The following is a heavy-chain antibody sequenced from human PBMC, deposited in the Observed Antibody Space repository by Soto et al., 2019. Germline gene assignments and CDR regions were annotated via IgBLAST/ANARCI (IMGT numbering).Heavy chain of an antibody. CDR1: GGSISPYY. D-gene: IGHD3-9*01. V-gene: IGHV4-59*08. CDR3: ARHSSQNFDWLEY. Sequence: QVQLQESGPGLVRPSETLSLTCTVSGGSISPYYWSWVRQPPGKGLEWIAFIFYSGSTNYNPSLKSRVTISVDTPKNQFSLKLTSVTAADTAVYYCARHSSQNFDWLEYWGQGTLVTVSS. J-gene: IGHJ4*02. CDR2: IFYSGST.